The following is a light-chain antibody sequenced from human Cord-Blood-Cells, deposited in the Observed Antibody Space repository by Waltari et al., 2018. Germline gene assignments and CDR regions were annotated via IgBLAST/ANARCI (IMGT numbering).Light chain of an antibody. J-gene: IGLJ3*02. CDR3: AAWDDSLNGPV. V-gene: IGLV1-44*01. CDR1: SSNIGSNT. Sequence: QSVLTQPPSASGTPGQRVTISCSGSSSNIGSNTVNWYQQLPGTAPKLHIYSNNQRPAGVPYRFSGSKSGTSASLAISGLHSEDEADYYCAAWDDSLNGPVFGGGTKLTVL. CDR2: SNN.